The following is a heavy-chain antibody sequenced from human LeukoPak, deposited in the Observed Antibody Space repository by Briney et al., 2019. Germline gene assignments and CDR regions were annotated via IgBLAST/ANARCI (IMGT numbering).Heavy chain of an antibody. Sequence: KASETLSLTCTVSGGSISSSSYYWGWIRQPPGKGLEWIGSIYYSGSTYYNPSLKSRVTISVDTSKNQFSLKLSSVTAADTAVYYCARGNRPPQDTAMVTSWFDPWGQGTLVTVSS. V-gene: IGHV4-39*01. CDR3: ARGNRPPQDTAMVTSWFDP. CDR2: IYYSGST. CDR1: GGSISSSSYY. D-gene: IGHD5-18*01. J-gene: IGHJ5*02.